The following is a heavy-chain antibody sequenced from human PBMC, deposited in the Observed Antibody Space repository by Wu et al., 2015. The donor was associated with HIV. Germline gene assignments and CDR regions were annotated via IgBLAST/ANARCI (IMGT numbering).Heavy chain of an antibody. CDR1: GYTFTRYV. CDR3: AREPLAAAGDYWYFDL. CDR2: INPYNGDT. D-gene: IGHD6-13*01. J-gene: IGHJ2*01. Sequence: QVQLVQSGAEVTEPGASVMVSCKASGYTFTRYVMSWLRQAPGQGLEWMGWINPYNGDTNYAQKFQGRVTMTTATSTSTAYMELRSLRSDDTAVYYCAREPLAAAGDYWYFDLWGRGTLVTVSS. V-gene: IGHV1-18*01.